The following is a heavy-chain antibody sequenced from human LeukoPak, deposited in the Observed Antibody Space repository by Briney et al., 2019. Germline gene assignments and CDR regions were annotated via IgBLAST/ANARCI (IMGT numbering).Heavy chain of an antibody. D-gene: IGHD6-13*01. CDR2: IYYSGST. V-gene: IGHV4-39*07. J-gene: IGHJ5*02. CDR1: GGSISSSSYY. Sequence: KPSETLSLTCTVSGGSISSSSYYWGWIRQPPGKGLEWIGSIYYSGSTYYNPSLKSRVTISVDTSKNQFSLKLSSVTAADTAVYYCARGFSSSWYVNWFDPWGQGTLVTVSS. CDR3: ARGFSSSWYVNWFDP.